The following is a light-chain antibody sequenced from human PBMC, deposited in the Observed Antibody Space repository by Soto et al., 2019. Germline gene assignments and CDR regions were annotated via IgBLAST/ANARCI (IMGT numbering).Light chain of an antibody. CDR2: RAS. CDR3: QQYNNWPWT. V-gene: IGKV3-15*01. CDR1: QTIYSN. J-gene: IGKJ1*01. Sequence: IVMTQSPATLSVSPGERATLSCRAGQTIYSNVAWYQQRPGQAPRLLIYRASTRATGVPARFSGSGSGTDFTLTISSLQSEDFAVYYCQQYNNWPWTFGQGTKVDIK.